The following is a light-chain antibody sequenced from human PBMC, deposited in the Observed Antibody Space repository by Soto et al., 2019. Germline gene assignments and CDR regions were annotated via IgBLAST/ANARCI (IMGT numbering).Light chain of an antibody. Sequence: EIVLTQSPATLSLSPGERATLSCRASQSVSSYLAWYQQKPGQAPRLLIYDASNRATGIPARFSGSGSGTDFTLTISSLEPEDFAVYYCQQYGSSHFTFGPGTKVDI. V-gene: IGKV3-11*01. J-gene: IGKJ3*01. CDR2: DAS. CDR1: QSVSSY. CDR3: QQYGSSHFT.